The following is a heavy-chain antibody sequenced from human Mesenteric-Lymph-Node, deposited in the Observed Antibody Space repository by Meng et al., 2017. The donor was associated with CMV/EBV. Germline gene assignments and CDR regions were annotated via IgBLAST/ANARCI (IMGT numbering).Heavy chain of an antibody. CDR3: ARVQRVVVKAFDY. V-gene: IGHV3-20*04. D-gene: IGHD2-2*01. CDR2: INWNGADT. Sequence: GGSLRLSCAASGYRFYAYSMNWVRQAPGKGLEWVSAINWNGADTDYADSMKGRFTVSRDNAKNALYLQMNSLRAEDTALYYCARVQRVVVKAFDYWGQGTLVTVSS. CDR1: GYRFYAYS. J-gene: IGHJ4*02.